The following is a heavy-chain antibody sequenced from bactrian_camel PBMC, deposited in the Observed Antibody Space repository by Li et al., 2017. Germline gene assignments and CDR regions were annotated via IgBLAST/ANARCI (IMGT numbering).Heavy chain of an antibody. D-gene: IGHD4*01. Sequence: HVQLVESGGGSAQAGGSLALSCAASDSTYDNGYCMAWFRQAPGKEREGVAGIHPSGRTSYAASVQGRFTISKDNGGKTLLLQMSNLQPEDTAMYYCATDFNDGRLDYDGACVNVGVLGQGTQVTVS. J-gene: IGHJ4*01. CDR2: IHPSGRT. CDR1: DSTYDNGYC. V-gene: IGHV3S55*01.